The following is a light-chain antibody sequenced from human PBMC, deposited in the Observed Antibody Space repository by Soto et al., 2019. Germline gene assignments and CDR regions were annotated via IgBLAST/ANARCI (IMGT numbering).Light chain of an antibody. CDR3: SSYTTSNTRQIV. V-gene: IGLV2-14*03. J-gene: IGLJ1*01. CDR1: SSDVGGYNY. CDR2: DVS. Sequence: HSVLTQPXSVSGTLEQPITISCPGTSSDVGGYNYVSWYQHHPGKAPKLMIYDVSNRPSGVSNRFSGSKSGNTASLTISGLQPEDEADYYCSSYTTSNTRQIVFGTGTKATVL.